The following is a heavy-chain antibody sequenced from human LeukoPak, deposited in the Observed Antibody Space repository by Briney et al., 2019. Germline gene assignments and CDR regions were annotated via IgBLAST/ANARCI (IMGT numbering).Heavy chain of an antibody. CDR3: AKSDCSSIYCYVLDY. V-gene: IGHV3-23*01. D-gene: IGHD2-2*01. J-gene: IGHJ4*02. CDR2: VSGSSDST. CDR1: GFTFSSHA. Sequence: GGSLRLSCAVSGFTFSSHAMSGVRQAPGKGLEWASGVSGSSDSTYYADSVKGRFTISRDYSKNMLFLKMNSLRAEDTALYYCAKSDCSSIYCYVLDYWGQGTLVTVSS.